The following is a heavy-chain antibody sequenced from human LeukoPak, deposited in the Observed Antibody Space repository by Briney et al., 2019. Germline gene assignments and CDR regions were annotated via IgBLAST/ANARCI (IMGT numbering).Heavy chain of an antibody. V-gene: IGHV1-69*05. CDR3: ARDTVLYGDDAFDI. Sequence: SVKVSCKASGGTFSSYAISWVRQAPGQGLEWMGRIIPIFGTANYAQKFQGRVTITTDESTSTAYMELSSLRSEDTAVYYCARDTVLYGDDAFDIWGQGAMVTVSS. D-gene: IGHD4-17*01. CDR1: GGTFSSYA. CDR2: IIPIFGTA. J-gene: IGHJ3*02.